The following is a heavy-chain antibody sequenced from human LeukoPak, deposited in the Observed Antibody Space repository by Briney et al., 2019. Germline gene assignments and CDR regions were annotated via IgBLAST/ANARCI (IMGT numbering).Heavy chain of an antibody. V-gene: IGHV1-3*01. Sequence: GASVKVSCKASGYTFTSYAMHWVRQAPGQRLEWMGWINAGTGDTKYSQKFQGRVTITRDTSASTAYMELSSLRSEDTAVYYCARGGTWPSSVGYYYYYGMDVWGQGTTVTVSS. J-gene: IGHJ6*02. CDR1: GYTFTSYA. CDR2: INAGTGDT. CDR3: ARGGTWPSSVGYYYYYGMDV. D-gene: IGHD6-6*01.